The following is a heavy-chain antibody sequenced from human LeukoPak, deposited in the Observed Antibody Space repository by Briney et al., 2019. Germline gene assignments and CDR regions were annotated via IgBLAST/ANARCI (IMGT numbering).Heavy chain of an antibody. V-gene: IGHV3-49*04. J-gene: IGHJ4*02. CDR2: IRSKAYGGTI. CDR3: TRSRGHIYGYYFDY. D-gene: IGHD5-18*01. CDR1: GFTFSSYG. Sequence: TGRSLRLSCAASGFTFSSYGMHWVRQAPGKGLEWVGFIRSKAYGGTIEYAASVKGRFTISRDDSKSIAYLQMNSLKTEDTAVYYCTRSRGHIYGYYFDYWGQGTLVTASS.